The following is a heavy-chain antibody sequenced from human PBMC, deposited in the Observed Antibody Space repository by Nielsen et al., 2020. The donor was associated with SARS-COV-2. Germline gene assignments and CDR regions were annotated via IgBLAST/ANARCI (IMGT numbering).Heavy chain of an antibody. CDR1: GYTFTGYY. Sequence: ASVKVSCKASGYTFTGYYMHWVRQAPGQGLEWMGWINPNSGGTNYAQKFQGRVTMTRDTSISTAYMELSRLRSDDTAVYYCARDDYDYVWGSYRSHWFDPWGQGTLVTVSS. V-gene: IGHV1-2*02. CDR3: ARDDYDYVWGSYRSHWFDP. D-gene: IGHD3-16*02. J-gene: IGHJ5*02. CDR2: INPNSGGT.